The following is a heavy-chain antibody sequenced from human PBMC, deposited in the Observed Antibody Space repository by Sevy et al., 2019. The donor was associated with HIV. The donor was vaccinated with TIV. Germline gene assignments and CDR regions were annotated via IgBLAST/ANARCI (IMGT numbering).Heavy chain of an antibody. CDR2: IYSGGTT. D-gene: IGHD6-13*01. V-gene: IGHV3-53*01. Sequence: GGSLRLSCAASGFTVSNNDMNWVRQAPGKGLEWVSLIYSGGTTHYADSGKGRFTISRDHSKNTLYLQMNSLRAEDTAIYYCARDPPGIAATGGGWGQGTLVTVSS. J-gene: IGHJ4*02. CDR3: ARDPPGIAATGGG. CDR1: GFTVSNND.